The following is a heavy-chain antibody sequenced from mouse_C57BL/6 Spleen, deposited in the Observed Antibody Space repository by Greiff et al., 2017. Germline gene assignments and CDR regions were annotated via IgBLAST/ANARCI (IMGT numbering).Heavy chain of an antibody. CDR2: IYPGDGDT. V-gene: IGHV1-80*01. Sequence: QVQLQQSGAELVKPGASVKISCKASGYAFSSYWMNWVKQRPGKGLEWIGQIYPGDGDTNYNGKFKGKATLTADKSSSTAYMPLSSLTSEDSAVYFCARRGPYGNFFDYWGQGTTLTVSS. D-gene: IGHD2-1*01. CDR1: GYAFSSYW. J-gene: IGHJ2*01. CDR3: ARRGPYGNFFDY.